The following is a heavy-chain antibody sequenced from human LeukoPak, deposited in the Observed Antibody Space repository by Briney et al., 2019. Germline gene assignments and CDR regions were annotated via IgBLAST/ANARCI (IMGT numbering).Heavy chain of an antibody. CDR2: ISHCGST. CDR1: GGSFSGYY. Sequence: PSETLSLTCAVYGGSFSGYYWSWIRQPPGKGLEWIGEISHCGSTNYNPSLKSRVTISVDTSKNQFSLKLSSVTAADTAVYYCARDHNGPFDYWGQGTLVTVSS. J-gene: IGHJ4*02. CDR3: ARDHNGPFDY. V-gene: IGHV4-34*01. D-gene: IGHD1-14*01.